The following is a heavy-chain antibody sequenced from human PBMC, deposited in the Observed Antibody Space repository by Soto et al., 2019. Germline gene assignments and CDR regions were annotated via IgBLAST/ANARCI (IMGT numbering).Heavy chain of an antibody. V-gene: IGHV3-53*01. CDR2: LYSGGTT. D-gene: IGHD3-10*01. Sequence: PGGSLRLSCAVSGFTVNSNYMSWVRQAPGKGLEWVSILYSGGTTHYADSVQGRFTISRDNSKNTLYLQMNSLRAEDTAVYYCARVRGIENAFDIWGQGTMVTVSS. CDR3: ARVRGIENAFDI. CDR1: GFTVNSNY. J-gene: IGHJ3*02.